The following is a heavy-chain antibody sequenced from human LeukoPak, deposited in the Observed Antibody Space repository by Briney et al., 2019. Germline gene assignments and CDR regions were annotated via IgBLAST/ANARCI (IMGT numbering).Heavy chain of an antibody. D-gene: IGHD3-3*01. CDR1: GFYFSGNW. CDR3: AKDHYWSIDY. V-gene: IGHV3-74*01. CDR2: IKGDGIST. J-gene: IGHJ4*02. Sequence: GGSLRLSCAASGFYFSGNWMHWVRHAPGQGLVWVSRIKGDGISTNYADSVKGRFTISRDIAKNTLYLQMNSLRAEDTGVYYCAKDHYWSIDYWGRGTLVTVSS.